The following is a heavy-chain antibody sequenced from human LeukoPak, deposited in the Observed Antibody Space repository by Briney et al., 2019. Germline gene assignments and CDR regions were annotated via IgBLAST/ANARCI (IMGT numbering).Heavy chain of an antibody. J-gene: IGHJ6*03. V-gene: IGHV4-39*07. D-gene: IGHD3-10*01. CDR1: GGSISSSSYY. Sequence: SETLSLTCTVSGGSISSSSYYWGWIRQPPGKGLEWIGSIYYSGSTYYNPSLKSRVTISVDTSKNQFSLRLSSVTAADTAVYYCARDRVVTMVRGVTGIHYYYYMDVWGKGTTVTISS. CDR2: IYYSGST. CDR3: ARDRVVTMVRGVTGIHYYYYMDV.